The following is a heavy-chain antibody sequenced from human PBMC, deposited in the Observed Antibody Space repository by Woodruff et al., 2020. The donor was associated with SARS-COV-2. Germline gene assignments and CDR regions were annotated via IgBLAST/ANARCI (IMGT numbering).Heavy chain of an antibody. CDR1: GFTFSLYW. CDR3: ARSLGSISGSSDKVPY. J-gene: IGHJ4*02. V-gene: IGHV3-74*01. CDR2: ITEDGTSV. D-gene: IGHD1-20*01. Sequence: ASGFTFSLYWMYSVRQAPGKGLVWVSHITEDGTSVSYADSVKGRFTISRDNAKNTVYLEMNTLRVEDTAVYYCARSLGSISGSSDKVPYWGQGTLV.